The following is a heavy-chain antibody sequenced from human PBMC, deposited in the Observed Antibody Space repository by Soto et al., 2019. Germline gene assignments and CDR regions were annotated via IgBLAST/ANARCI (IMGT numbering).Heavy chain of an antibody. D-gene: IGHD1-26*01. V-gene: IGHV1-46*03. Sequence: ASVKVSCKASGYTLTSYFIHWVRQAPGQGLEWMGAVNPYSADTTYARKFQDRVTMTRDTSTSTVYMGLSSLKYEDTAVYYCVRRIVGEPAAFDIWGQGTMVTVSS. CDR1: GYTLTSYF. J-gene: IGHJ3*02. CDR2: VNPYSADT. CDR3: VRRIVGEPAAFDI.